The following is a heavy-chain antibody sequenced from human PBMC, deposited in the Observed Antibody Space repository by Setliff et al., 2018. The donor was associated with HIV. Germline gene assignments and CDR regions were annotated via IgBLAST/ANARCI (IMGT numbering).Heavy chain of an antibody. Sequence: TLSLTCSVSGGSMSRVYWTWIRQPPGKGLEWIGYVSASGTTKYNPSLQSRVTISGDSSKNQFSLRLSSVTAADTAVYYCAKEGSRNDDSGAFNIWGQGTMVTVSS. CDR1: GGSMSRVY. J-gene: IGHJ3*02. CDR3: AKEGSRNDDSGAFNI. V-gene: IGHV4-4*08. CDR2: VSASGTT. D-gene: IGHD1-1*01.